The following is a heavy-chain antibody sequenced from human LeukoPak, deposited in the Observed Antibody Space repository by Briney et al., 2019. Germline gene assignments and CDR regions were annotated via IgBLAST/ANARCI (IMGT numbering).Heavy chain of an antibody. CDR1: GFTFTDDY. CDR3: ATTLQTRGTWYFDL. J-gene: IGHJ2*01. Sequence: GGSLRLSCAASGFTFTDDYMSWIRQAPGKGLEWVSYISSSGYTKYYADSLKGRFTISRDNAKKTLYLQINSLRAEDTAVYYCATTLQTRGTWYFDLWGRGTLVTVSS. CDR2: ISSSGYTK. V-gene: IGHV3-11*04. D-gene: IGHD1-1*01.